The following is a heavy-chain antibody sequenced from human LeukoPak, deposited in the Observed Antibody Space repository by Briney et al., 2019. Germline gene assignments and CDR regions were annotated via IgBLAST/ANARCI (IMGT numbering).Heavy chain of an antibody. V-gene: IGHV1-46*01. CDR2: INPSGGST. Sequence: WASVKVSCKASGYTFTSYYMHWVRQAPGQGLEWMGIINPSGGSTSYAQKFRGRVTMTRDMSTSTVYMELSSLRSEDTAVYYCARGSRDHGDYPSYMDVWGKGTTVTVSS. J-gene: IGHJ6*03. CDR1: GYTFTSYY. CDR3: ARGSRDHGDYPSYMDV. D-gene: IGHD4-17*01.